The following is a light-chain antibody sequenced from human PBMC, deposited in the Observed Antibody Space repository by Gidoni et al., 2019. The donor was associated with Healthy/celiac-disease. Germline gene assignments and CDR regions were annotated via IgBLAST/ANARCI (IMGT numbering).Light chain of an antibody. V-gene: IGKV4-1*01. CDR2: WAS. Sequence: DIVMTQSPASLAVSLGERATINCKSSQSVLYSSNNKNYLAWYQQKPGQPPKLLIYWASTRESGVPDRFSGSGSGTDFTLTISSLQAEDVAVYYCQQYYSTPRTFGQXTKLEIK. CDR1: QSVLYSSNNKNY. CDR3: QQYYSTPRT. J-gene: IGKJ2*02.